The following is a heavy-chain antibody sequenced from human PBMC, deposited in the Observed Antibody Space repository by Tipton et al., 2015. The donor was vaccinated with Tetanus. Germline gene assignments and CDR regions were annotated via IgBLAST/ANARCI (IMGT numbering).Heavy chain of an antibody. J-gene: IGHJ4*02. CDR3: ARANNDYPKKGPFDY. CDR1: GGSISSHY. V-gene: IGHV4-59*11. D-gene: IGHD5-12*01. CDR2: VYHNGNT. Sequence: TLSLTCTVSGGSISSHYWTWIRQPPGKEPEWVGYVYHNGNTNYHPSLKGRLTISVDTSKNQFSLNLKSVITADTAIYYCARANNDYPKKGPFDYWGQGILVTVSS.